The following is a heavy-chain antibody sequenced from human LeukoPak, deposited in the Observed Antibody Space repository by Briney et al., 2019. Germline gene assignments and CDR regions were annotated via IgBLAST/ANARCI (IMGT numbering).Heavy chain of an antibody. CDR2: ISSTSSYI. D-gene: IGHD2-21*02. Sequence: GGTLGLLRAASGFTFSSYFMNWVRQAPGKGLEWVSSISSTSSYIYYADSVKGRFTISRDNAKNSLYLQMNSLRAEDTAAYYCARGLCGGDCYSDWGQGTLVTVSS. CDR3: ARGLCGGDCYSD. CDR1: GFTFSSYF. V-gene: IGHV3-21*01. J-gene: IGHJ4*02.